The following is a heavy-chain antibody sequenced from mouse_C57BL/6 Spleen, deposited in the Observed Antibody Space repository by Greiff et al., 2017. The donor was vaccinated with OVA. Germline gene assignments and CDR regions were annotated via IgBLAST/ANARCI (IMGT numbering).Heavy chain of an antibody. D-gene: IGHD1-1*01. CDR2: ISYDGSN. V-gene: IGHV3-6*01. Sequence: EVKLQESGPGLVKPSQSLSLTCSVTGYSITSGYYWNWIRQFPGNKLEWMGYISYDGSNNYNPSLKNRISITRDTSKNQFFLKLNSVTTEDTATYYCAREGITTVVERDYYAMDYWGQGTSVTVSS. CDR3: AREGITTVVERDYYAMDY. CDR1: GYSITSGYY. J-gene: IGHJ4*01.